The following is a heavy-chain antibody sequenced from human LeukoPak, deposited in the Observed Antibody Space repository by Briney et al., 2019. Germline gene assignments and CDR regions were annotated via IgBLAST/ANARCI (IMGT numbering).Heavy chain of an antibody. CDR3: ARDRLGWFDP. CDR2: IYYSGST. D-gene: IGHD5-12*01. CDR1: GGSISSYY. Sequence: SETLSLTCTVSGGSISSYYWSWIRQPPGKGLEWIGYIYYSGSTNYNPSLKSRVTISVDTSKNQFSLKLSSVTAADTAVYYCARDRLGWFDPWGQGTLVTVS. J-gene: IGHJ5*02. V-gene: IGHV4-59*01.